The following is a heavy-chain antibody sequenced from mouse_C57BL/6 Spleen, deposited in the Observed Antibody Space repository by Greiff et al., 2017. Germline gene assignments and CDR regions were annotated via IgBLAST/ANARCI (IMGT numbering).Heavy chain of an antibody. CDR3: ARDYGNYLDY. CDR1: GYTFTSYW. CDR2: IHPNSGST. D-gene: IGHD1-1*01. J-gene: IGHJ2*01. Sequence: QVQLQQPGAELVKPGASVKLSCKASGYTFTSYWMHWVKQRPGQGLEWIGMIHPNSGSTNYNEKFKSKATLTVDKSSSTAYMQLSSLTSEDAAVXYCARDYGNYLDYWGQGTTLTVSS. V-gene: IGHV1-64*01.